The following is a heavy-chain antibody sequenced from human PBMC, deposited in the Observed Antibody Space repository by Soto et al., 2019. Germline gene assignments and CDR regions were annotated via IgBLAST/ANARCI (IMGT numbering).Heavy chain of an antibody. CDR1: GITLSNAW. Sequence: EVQLAESGGGLVEPGGSLRLSCAGSGITLSNAWMNWVRQAAGKGLEWVGRIRSKGDGGATGYAAPVKGRFTFSRDDSENTLFLQMSALKPEDTGVYFCTSTRPGTNVFDIWGPGTMVIVSS. D-gene: IGHD1-1*01. CDR3: TSTRPGTNVFDI. J-gene: IGHJ3*02. CDR2: IRSKGDGGAT. V-gene: IGHV3-15*01.